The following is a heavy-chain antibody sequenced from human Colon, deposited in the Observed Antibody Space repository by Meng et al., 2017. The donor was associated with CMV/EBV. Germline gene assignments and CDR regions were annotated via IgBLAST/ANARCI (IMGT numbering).Heavy chain of an antibody. J-gene: IGHJ5*02. CDR2: ISSSSSYI. Sequence: FTFSRSNINWVRQAPGKGLEWVSSISSSSSYIFYADSVKGRFTISRDNAKNSLYLQMNSLRAEDTAVYYCARDGGYCSSSGCSGWFDPWGQGTLVTVSS. D-gene: IGHD2-2*01. CDR3: ARDGGYCSSSGCSGWFDP. V-gene: IGHV3-21*01. CDR1: FTFSRSN.